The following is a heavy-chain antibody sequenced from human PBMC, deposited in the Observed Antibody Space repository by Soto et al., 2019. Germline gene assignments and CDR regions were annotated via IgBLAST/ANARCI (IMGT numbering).Heavy chain of an antibody. V-gene: IGHV3-30*18. CDR1: GFTFSSYG. Sequence: QVQLVESGGGVVQPGRSLRLSCAASGFTFSSYGMHWVRQAPGKGLGWVAVISYDGSNKYYADSVKGRFTISRDNSKNTLYLQMNSLRDEDTAVYYCANPGGDDAFDIWGQGTMVTVSS. J-gene: IGHJ3*02. D-gene: IGHD3-16*01. CDR3: ANPGGDDAFDI. CDR2: ISYDGSNK.